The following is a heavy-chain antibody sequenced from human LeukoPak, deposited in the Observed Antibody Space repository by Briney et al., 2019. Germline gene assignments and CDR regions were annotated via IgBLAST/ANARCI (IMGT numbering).Heavy chain of an antibody. V-gene: IGHV5-51*03. Sequence: GESLKISCKGSGYSFTTYWIGWVRQMPGKGLEWMGIIYPGNSDVQYSPSFQGRVTISADRSINTAYLQWTSLKPSDSAIYYCAWRKSFSPLFEPWGQGTLVTVSS. CDR2: IYPGNSDV. CDR3: AWRKSFSPLFEP. CDR1: GYSFTTYW. D-gene: IGHD1-14*01. J-gene: IGHJ5*02.